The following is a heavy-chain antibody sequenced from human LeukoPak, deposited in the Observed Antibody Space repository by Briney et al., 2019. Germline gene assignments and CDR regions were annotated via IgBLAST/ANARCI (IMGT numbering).Heavy chain of an antibody. V-gene: IGHV3-7*01. D-gene: IGHD2-8*01. CDR3: ARDTNGWNDY. CDR2: TKQDGSVK. J-gene: IGHJ4*02. Sequence: GGSLRLSCAASGFTFSSYWMTWVRQAPGKGLEWVANTKQDGSVKQYVGSVKGRFTISRDNAKNSLYLQMNSLRAEDTAVYYCARDTNGWNDYWGQGTLVTVSS. CDR1: GFTFSSYW.